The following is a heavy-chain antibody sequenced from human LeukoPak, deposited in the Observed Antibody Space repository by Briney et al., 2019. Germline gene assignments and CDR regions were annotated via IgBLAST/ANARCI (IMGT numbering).Heavy chain of an antibody. J-gene: IGHJ6*03. V-gene: IGHV4-59*08. CDR2: IYYSGST. Sequence: SETLSLTCAVYGGSCSDYYCSWIRQPPGKGLEWIGYIYYSGSTNYNPSLKSRVTISVDTSKNQFSLKLSSVTAADTAVYYCARHGIAVAGDHYYYYMDVWGKGTTVTVSS. CDR1: GGSCSDYY. CDR3: ARHGIAVAGDHYYYYMDV. D-gene: IGHD6-19*01.